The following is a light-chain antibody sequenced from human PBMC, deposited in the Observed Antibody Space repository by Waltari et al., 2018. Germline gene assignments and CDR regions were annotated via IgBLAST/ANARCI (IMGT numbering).Light chain of an antibody. Sequence: QSVLTQPPSASGTPGQRVTISCSGRRSNIGSNYVYWYQQLPGPAPKLLIYTSDQRPSGVPDRFSGSKSGTSASLAISGLRSEDEADYYCAAWDDSLSGRVFGGGTKLTVL. V-gene: IGLV1-47*01. CDR1: RSNIGSNY. CDR3: AAWDDSLSGRV. J-gene: IGLJ3*02. CDR2: TSD.